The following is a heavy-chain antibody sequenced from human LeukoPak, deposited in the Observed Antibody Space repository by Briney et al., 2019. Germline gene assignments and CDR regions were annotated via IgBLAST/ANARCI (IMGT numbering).Heavy chain of an antibody. Sequence: GGSLSPSCVVSEFTVSGNQMSWVRQAPGKGLEWVSVIYTDDTIVYADSVKGRFTIFRDNSKNTLYLRMNGLRVEDTAIYFCAADLFSAPKGGFFDYWGHGTLVTVSS. CDR1: EFTVSGNQ. V-gene: IGHV3-53*01. J-gene: IGHJ4*01. D-gene: IGHD2-21*01. CDR3: AADLFSAPKGGFFDY. CDR2: IYTDDTI.